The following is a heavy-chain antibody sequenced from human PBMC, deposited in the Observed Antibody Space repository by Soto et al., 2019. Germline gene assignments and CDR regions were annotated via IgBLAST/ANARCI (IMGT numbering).Heavy chain of an antibody. Sequence: GGSLRLSCAASGFTFSKYWMSWVRQAPGKGLEWVANIKQDGSEKYYVDSVKGRFTISRDNAKNSLSLQMNSLRAEDTAVYYCARVPVITAAGTAWFHPWGQGPLVTVSS. V-gene: IGHV3-7*01. CDR3: ARVPVITAAGTAWFHP. J-gene: IGHJ5*02. CDR1: GFTFSKYW. CDR2: IKQDGSEK. D-gene: IGHD6-13*01.